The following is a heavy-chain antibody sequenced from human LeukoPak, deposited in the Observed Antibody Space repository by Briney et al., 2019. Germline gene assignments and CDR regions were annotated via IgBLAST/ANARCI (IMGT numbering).Heavy chain of an antibody. CDR2: IYYSGST. CDR1: GGSISSSSYY. Sequence: SETLSLTCTVSGGSISSSSYYWGWIRQPPGKGLEWIGNIYYSGSTYYNPSLKSRVTISVDTSKNQFSLKLSSVTAADTAVYYCARTMTTENWFDPWGQGTLVTVSS. J-gene: IGHJ5*02. D-gene: IGHD4-11*01. CDR3: ARTMTTENWFDP. V-gene: IGHV4-39*01.